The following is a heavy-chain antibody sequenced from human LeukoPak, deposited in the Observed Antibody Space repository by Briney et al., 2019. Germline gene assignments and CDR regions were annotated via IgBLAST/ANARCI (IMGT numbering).Heavy chain of an antibody. CDR3: ARRVITYYFDY. D-gene: IGHD4-23*01. Sequence: SETLSLTCTVSGGSISSSSYYWGWIRQPPGNGLEWIGSIYYSGSTYYNPSLKSRVTISVDTSKNQFSLKLSSVTAADTAVYYCARRVITYYFDYWGQGTLVTVSS. J-gene: IGHJ4*02. V-gene: IGHV4-39*01. CDR2: IYYSGST. CDR1: GGSISSSSYY.